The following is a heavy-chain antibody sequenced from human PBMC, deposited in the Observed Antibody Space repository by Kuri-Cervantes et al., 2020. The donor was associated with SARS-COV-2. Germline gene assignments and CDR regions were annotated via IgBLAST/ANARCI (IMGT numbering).Heavy chain of an antibody. Sequence: SVKVSCKASGGTFSSYAISWVRQAPGQGLEWMGGIIPIFGTANYAQKFQGRVTITADKSTSTAYMKLSSLRSEDTAVYYCVSVGDSGNSAPDWWGQGTLVTVSS. D-gene: IGHD1-26*01. J-gene: IGHJ4*02. CDR1: GGTFSSYA. CDR3: VSVGDSGNSAPDW. V-gene: IGHV1-69*06. CDR2: IIPIFGTA.